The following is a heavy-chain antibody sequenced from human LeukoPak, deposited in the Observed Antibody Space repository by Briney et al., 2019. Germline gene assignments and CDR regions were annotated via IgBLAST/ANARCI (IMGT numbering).Heavy chain of an antibody. CDR1: GFTFSSYS. V-gene: IGHV3-21*04. Sequence: GGSLRLSCAASGFTFSSYSMNWVRQAPGKGLEWVSSISSSSSYIYYADSVKGRFTISRDNAKNSLYLQMNSLRAEDTAVYYCAKAEGQLRYFDWVGYFDYWGQGTLVTVSS. J-gene: IGHJ4*02. D-gene: IGHD3-9*01. CDR2: ISSSSSYI. CDR3: AKAEGQLRYFDWVGYFDY.